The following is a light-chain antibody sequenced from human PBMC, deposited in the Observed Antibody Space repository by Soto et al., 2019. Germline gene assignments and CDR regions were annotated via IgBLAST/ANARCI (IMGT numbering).Light chain of an antibody. Sequence: TQYPTSLSASHRERVTLSCRPSQNMRSSLSWYQQRSGQAPRLVIYDASVRVTGWPARFSGSGSGTDFTPTISSLEPEDFAVYYCQQRSDWPLTFCGGT. J-gene: IGKJ4*01. CDR3: QQRSDWPLT. CDR1: QNMRSS. CDR2: DAS. V-gene: IGKV3-11*01.